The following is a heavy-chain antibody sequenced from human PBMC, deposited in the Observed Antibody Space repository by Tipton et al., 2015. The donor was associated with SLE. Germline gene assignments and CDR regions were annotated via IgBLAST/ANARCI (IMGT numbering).Heavy chain of an antibody. CDR2: IYTSGST. Sequence: TLSLTCTVSGGSISSYYWSWIRQPAGKGLEWIGRIYTSGSTNYNPSLKSRVTMSVDTSKNQFSLKLSSVTAADTAVYYCARGKIAVAVYYFDYWGQGTLVTVSS. CDR1: GGSISSYY. J-gene: IGHJ4*02. V-gene: IGHV4-4*07. D-gene: IGHD6-19*01. CDR3: ARGKIAVAVYYFDY.